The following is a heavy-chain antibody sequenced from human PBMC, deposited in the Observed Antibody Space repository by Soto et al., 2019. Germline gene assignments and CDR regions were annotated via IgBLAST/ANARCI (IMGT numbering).Heavy chain of an antibody. V-gene: IGHV1-3*01. D-gene: IGHD3-3*01. CDR2: INAGNGNT. J-gene: IGHJ5*02. CDR1: GYTFTSYA. Sequence: ASVKVSCKASGYTFTSYAMHWVRQAPGQRLEWMGWINAGNGNTKYSQKFQGRVTITRDTSASTAYMELSSLRSEDTAVYYCARAFGYDFWSGLPWGQGTRVTVAS. CDR3: ARAFGYDFWSGLP.